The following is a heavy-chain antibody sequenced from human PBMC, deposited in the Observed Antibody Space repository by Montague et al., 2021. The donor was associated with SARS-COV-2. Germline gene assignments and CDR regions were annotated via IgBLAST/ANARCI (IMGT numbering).Heavy chain of an antibody. CDR3: ARGRMTINMMVVVMTGASYWFDY. V-gene: IGHV4-34*01. CDR1: GGSFSGYD. D-gene: IGHD3-22*01. CDR2: INHSGST. J-gene: IGHJ5*01. Sequence: SETLSLTCAVYGGSFSGYDWSWIRQSPGKGLEWIGEINHSGSTNYKPSLKSRVTISVDTSKNQFSLKLSSVTAADTAVYYCARGRMTINMMVVVMTGASYWFDYWGQGTLVTVSS.